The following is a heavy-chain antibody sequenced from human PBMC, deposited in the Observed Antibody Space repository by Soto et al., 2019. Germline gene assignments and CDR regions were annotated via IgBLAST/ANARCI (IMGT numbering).Heavy chain of an antibody. J-gene: IGHJ5*02. D-gene: IGHD3-10*01. CDR2: LIPIFGTA. CDR1: GGTFSSYA. V-gene: IGHV1-69*01. Sequence: QVQLVQSGAEVKKPGSSVKVSCKASGGTFSSYAISWVRQAPGQGLEWMGGLIPIFGTANYAQKFQGRVTITADESTSTAYMELSSLRSEDTAVYYCARRSSYGSGSYYVENCFDPWGQGTLVTVSS. CDR3: ARRSSYGSGSYYVENCFDP.